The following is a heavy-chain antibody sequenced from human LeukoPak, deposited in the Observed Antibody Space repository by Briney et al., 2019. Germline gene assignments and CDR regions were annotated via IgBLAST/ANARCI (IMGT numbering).Heavy chain of an antibody. D-gene: IGHD5-24*01. CDR3: VAVPQLGQDGYNSEYFDY. CDR2: IVVGSGNT. J-gene: IGHJ4*02. CDR1: GFTFTSSA. V-gene: IGHV1-58*01. Sequence: SVKVSCKASGFTFTSSAVQGVRQARGQRLEWIGWIVVGSGNTNYAQKFQERVTITRDMSTSTAYMELSSLRSEDTAVYYCVAVPQLGQDGYNSEYFDYWGQGTLVTVSS.